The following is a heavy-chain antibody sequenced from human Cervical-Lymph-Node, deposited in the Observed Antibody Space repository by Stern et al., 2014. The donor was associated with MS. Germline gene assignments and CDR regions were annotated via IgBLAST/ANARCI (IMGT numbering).Heavy chain of an antibody. CDR1: SGSISSGGFY. D-gene: IGHD3-10*01. Sequence: QLQLQESGPGLVKPSQTLSLTCTVSSGSISSGGFYWNWIRQHPGEGLEWIGSIYYNGNPFYSPSLKSRVSMSIDTSENQFSLNLNSVTAADTAVYYCARSYELRSGSYYGPTDYWGQGTLVTVSS. V-gene: IGHV4-31*03. CDR3: ARSYELRSGSYYGPTDY. CDR2: IYYNGNP. J-gene: IGHJ4*02.